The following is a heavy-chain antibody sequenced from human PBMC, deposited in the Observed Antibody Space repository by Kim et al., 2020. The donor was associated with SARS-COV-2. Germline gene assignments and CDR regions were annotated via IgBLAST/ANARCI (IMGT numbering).Heavy chain of an antibody. J-gene: IGHJ4*02. D-gene: IGHD3-10*01. V-gene: IGHV3-15*01. CDR3: TLGFGEPRPRY. Sequence: TDYAATVKGRFTISRDDSKNTLYLQMNSLKTEDTAVYYCTLGFGEPRPRYWGQGTLVTVSS. CDR2: T.